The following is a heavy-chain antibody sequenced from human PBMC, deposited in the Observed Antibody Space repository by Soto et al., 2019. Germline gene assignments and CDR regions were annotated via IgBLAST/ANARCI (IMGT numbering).Heavy chain of an antibody. J-gene: IGHJ4*02. Sequence: QVQLVQSGAEVKKPGASVKVSCKASGYTFTSYGISWVRQAPGQGLEWMGRISGYNGNSNYAQNLQGRVTMTTDTSTSTAYMELRSLRSDDTAVYYCAREDIQDIVVVVVAPEGLGFWGQGTLVTVSS. V-gene: IGHV1-18*01. CDR2: ISGYNGNS. D-gene: IGHD2-15*01. CDR3: AREDIQDIVVVVVAPEGLGF. CDR1: GYTFTSYG.